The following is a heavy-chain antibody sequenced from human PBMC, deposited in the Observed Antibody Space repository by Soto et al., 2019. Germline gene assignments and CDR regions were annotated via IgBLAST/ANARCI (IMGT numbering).Heavy chain of an antibody. V-gene: IGHV1-2*02. CDR2: INPNSGDT. J-gene: IGHJ6*02. CDR1: GYIFTGYH. CDR3: ARDARGTRGFDEMDI. Sequence: QVHLVQSGAEVKKPGASVKVSCKASGYIFTGYHIHWVRQAPGRGLEWMGGINPNSGDTEYAQNFQGRVTMTRDTSFNWVYMKMSGLMSDDTAVYYCARDARGTRGFDEMDIWGQGTTVTVSS. D-gene: IGHD3-9*01.